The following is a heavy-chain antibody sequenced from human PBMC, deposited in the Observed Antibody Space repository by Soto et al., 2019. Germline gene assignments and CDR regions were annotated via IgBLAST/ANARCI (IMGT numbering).Heavy chain of an antibody. CDR3: ARPIRPRLGYAAFDI. D-gene: IGHD2-8*01. V-gene: IGHV1-46*03. Sequence: ASVKVSCKASAYNFINYYIHWVRQAPGQGLEWMGIINPSGGSTSYAQKFQGRVTMTRDTSTSTVYMELSSLRSEDTAVYYCARPIRPRLGYAAFDIWGQGKRVPV. J-gene: IGHJ3*02. CDR1: AYNFINYY. CDR2: INPSGGST.